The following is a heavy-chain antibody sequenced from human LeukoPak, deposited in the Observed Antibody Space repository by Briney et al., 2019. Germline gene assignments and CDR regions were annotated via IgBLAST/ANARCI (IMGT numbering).Heavy chain of an antibody. CDR2: ISSSGSTI. CDR1: GFTFSSYS. Sequence: GGSLRLSCAASGFTFSSYSMDWVRQAPGKGLEWVSYISSSGSTIYYADSVKGRFTISRDNAKNSLYLQMYSLRAEDTAVYYCARDLFGSGPGWFDPWGQGTLVTVSS. J-gene: IGHJ5*02. CDR3: ARDLFGSGPGWFDP. D-gene: IGHD3-10*01. V-gene: IGHV3-48*04.